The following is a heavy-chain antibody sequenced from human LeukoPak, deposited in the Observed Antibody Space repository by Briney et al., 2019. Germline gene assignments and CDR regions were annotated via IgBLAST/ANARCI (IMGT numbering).Heavy chain of an antibody. CDR2: IYPGDSDT. J-gene: IGHJ4*02. CDR3: ARGKGYSYAALFDY. V-gene: IGHV5-51*01. CDR1: GYRFTSYW. Sequence: GGSLKTSFKGSGYRFTSYWIGWVRPMPGKGVEWMGIIYPGDSDTRYSPSFQGQVTISADTCISTAYLQWSSLKASDTAMYYCARGKGYSYAALFDYWGQGTLVTVSS. D-gene: IGHD5-18*01.